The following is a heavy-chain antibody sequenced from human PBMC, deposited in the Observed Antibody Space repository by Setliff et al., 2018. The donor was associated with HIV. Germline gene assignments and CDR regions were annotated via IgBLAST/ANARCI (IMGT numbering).Heavy chain of an antibody. Sequence: SETLSLTCTVSGDSISSGSYYWSWIRQPAGKGLEWIGHVYTSGSTDYNPSLNSRLTISIDTSRNQFSLRLNSVTAADTAVYFCAKGAGFYGDYTFDHWGQGRQVTVSS. J-gene: IGHJ4*02. D-gene: IGHD4-17*01. V-gene: IGHV4-61*09. CDR1: GDSISSGSYY. CDR3: AKGAGFYGDYTFDH. CDR2: VYTSGST.